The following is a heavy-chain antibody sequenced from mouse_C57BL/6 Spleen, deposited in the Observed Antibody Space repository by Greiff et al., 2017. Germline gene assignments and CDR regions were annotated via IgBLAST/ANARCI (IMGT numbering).Heavy chain of an antibody. Sequence: QVQLQQSGPGLVQPSQSLSITCTVSGFSLTSYGVHWVRQSPGKGLEWLGVIWSGGSTDYNAAFISRLSISKDNSKSQVFFKMNSLQADDTAIYYCARNWDDYDGVYFDYWGQGTTLTVSS. CDR2: IWSGGST. CDR1: GFSLTSYG. J-gene: IGHJ2*01. CDR3: ARNWDDYDGVYFDY. V-gene: IGHV2-2*01. D-gene: IGHD2-4*01.